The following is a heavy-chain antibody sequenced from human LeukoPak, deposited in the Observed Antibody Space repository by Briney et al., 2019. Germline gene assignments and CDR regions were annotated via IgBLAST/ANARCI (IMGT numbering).Heavy chain of an antibody. V-gene: IGHV3-48*04. D-gene: IGHD4-23*01. J-gene: IGHJ4*02. CDR2: ISTRSSSI. CDR3: ARRGGNDY. CDR1: GFNLRDYS. Sequence: GGSLRLSCAASGFNLRDYSLNWVRQAPGQGLEWVSYISTRSSSIYYADSVRGRFAISRDDAKNSLFLQMNSLRAEDTAVYYCARRGGNDYWGQGTLVTVSS.